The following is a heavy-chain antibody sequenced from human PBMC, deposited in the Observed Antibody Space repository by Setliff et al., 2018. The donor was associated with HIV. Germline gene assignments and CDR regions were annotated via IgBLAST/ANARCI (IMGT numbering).Heavy chain of an antibody. J-gene: IGHJ4*02. CDR2: VYYSGST. CDR1: GASSIYF. Sequence: SETLSLTCTVSGASSIYFWGWIRQPPGKGLEWIGSVYYSGSTYYNPSLKSRVTISMDTSKNQFSLKLSSVTAAGTAVYYCARAPITIFGVLIMPGSYDYWGQGTLVTVSS. V-gene: IGHV4-39*01. D-gene: IGHD3-3*01. CDR3: ARAPITIFGVLIMPGSYDY.